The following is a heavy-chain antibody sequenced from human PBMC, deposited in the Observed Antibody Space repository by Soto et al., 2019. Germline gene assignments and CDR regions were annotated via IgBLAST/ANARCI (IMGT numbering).Heavy chain of an antibody. Sequence: EVQLVESGGGLVQPGGSLRLSCAATGFSFSTYWMHWVRQGPGKGLVWVSRISTDGSRTTYADSVKGRFTISRDNAKNTLYLQMNSLSADDTAVYYCARATGSNHPFDYWGQGTLVTVSS. CDR3: ARATGSNHPFDY. J-gene: IGHJ4*02. D-gene: IGHD2-2*01. CDR2: ISTDGSRT. V-gene: IGHV3-74*01. CDR1: GFSFSTYW.